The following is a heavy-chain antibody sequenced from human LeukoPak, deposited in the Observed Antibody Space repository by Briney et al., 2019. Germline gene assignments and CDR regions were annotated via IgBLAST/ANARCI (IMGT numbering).Heavy chain of an antibody. CDR3: ASVDYESLY. V-gene: IGHV3-48*03. Sequence: PGGSLRLSCAASGFTFSNYEINWVRQAPGRGLEWISYISGSGTSIYHANSVKGRFTISRDNAKNSVYLQMNSLRAEDTAVYYCASVDYESLYWGQGTLVTVSS. D-gene: IGHD4-17*01. CDR1: GFTFSNYE. J-gene: IGHJ4*02. CDR2: ISGSGTSI.